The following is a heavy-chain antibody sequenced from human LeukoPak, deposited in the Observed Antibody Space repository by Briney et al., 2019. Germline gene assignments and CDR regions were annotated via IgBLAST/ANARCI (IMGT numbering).Heavy chain of an antibody. CDR3: ARRASYYDILTGYRPYNWFDP. V-gene: IGHV4-39*01. J-gene: IGHJ5*02. CDR2: IYYSGST. D-gene: IGHD3-9*01. CDR1: GGSISSSSYY. Sequence: PSETLSLTCTASGGSISSSSYYWGWIRQPPGKGLEWIGSIYYSGSTYYNPSLKSRVTISVDTSKNQFSLKLSSVTAADTAVYYCARRASYYDILTGYRPYNWFDPWGQGTLVTVSS.